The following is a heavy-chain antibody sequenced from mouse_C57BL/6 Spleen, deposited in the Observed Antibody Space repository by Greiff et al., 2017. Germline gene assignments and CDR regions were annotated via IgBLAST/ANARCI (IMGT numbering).Heavy chain of an antibody. V-gene: IGHV1-36*01. Sequence: LVEPGPSVKISCKASGFTFTGSYMNWVKQSHGKSLEWIGLVYPYNGGTSYNQKFKGKATLTVDTSSSTAYMELNSLTSDDSAVYYCARGGATVEFAYWGQGTLVTVSA. D-gene: IGHD1-1*01. CDR2: VYPYNGGT. CDR3: ARGGATVEFAY. J-gene: IGHJ3*01. CDR1: GFTFTGSY.